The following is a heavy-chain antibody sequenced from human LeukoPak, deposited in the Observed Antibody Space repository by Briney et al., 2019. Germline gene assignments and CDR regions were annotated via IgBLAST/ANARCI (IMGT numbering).Heavy chain of an antibody. V-gene: IGHV4-34*01. Sequence: ASETLSLTCAVYGGDGGAFIDSFWTWIRQPPGKGLEWIGEIKQSGSINYNPSLKSRLTISVDTSKNQFSLNLSSVTAADTAVYFCARAYHDYGNYVYWFDPWGQGTLVTVSS. CDR1: GGDGGAFIDSF. J-gene: IGHJ5*02. CDR3: ARAYHDYGNYVYWFDP. D-gene: IGHD4-11*01. CDR2: IKQSGSI.